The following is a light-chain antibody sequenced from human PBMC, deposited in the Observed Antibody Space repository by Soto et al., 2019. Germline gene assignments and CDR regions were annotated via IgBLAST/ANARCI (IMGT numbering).Light chain of an antibody. V-gene: IGLV2-14*03. CDR3: ISYTSSSALV. CDR2: DVS. Sequence: QSALTQPASVSGSPGQSITISCTGTSSDVGGYNYVSWYQHHPGKAPKLMIYDVSNRPSGVSNRFSGSKSGNTASLTISGLQAEDEADYSCISYTSSSALVFGGGTKLTVL. J-gene: IGLJ2*01. CDR1: SSDVGGYNY.